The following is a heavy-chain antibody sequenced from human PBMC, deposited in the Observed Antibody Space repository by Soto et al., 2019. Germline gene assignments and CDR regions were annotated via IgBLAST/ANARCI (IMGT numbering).Heavy chain of an antibody. CDR2: ISSSSSYT. J-gene: IGHJ5*02. Sequence: GGSLRLSCAASGFTFSDYYMSWIRQAPGKGLEWVSYISSSSSYTNYADSVKGRFTISRDNAKNSLYLQMNSLRAEDTAVYYCARDRCSSTSCHNWFDPWGQGTLVTVSS. CDR1: GFTFSDYY. CDR3: ARDRCSSTSCHNWFDP. D-gene: IGHD2-2*01. V-gene: IGHV3-11*06.